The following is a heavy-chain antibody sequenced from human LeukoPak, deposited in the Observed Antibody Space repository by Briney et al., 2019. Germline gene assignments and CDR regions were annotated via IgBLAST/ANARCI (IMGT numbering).Heavy chain of an antibody. J-gene: IGHJ4*02. D-gene: IGHD3-22*01. Sequence: GGSLRLSCAASGFTFSSYAMSWARQAPGKGLEWVSAISGSGGSTYYADSVKGRFTISRDNSKNTLYLQMNSLRAEDTAVYYCAKGGYYYDSSGYLDYWGQGTLVTVSS. CDR1: GFTFSSYA. V-gene: IGHV3-23*01. CDR3: AKGGYYYDSSGYLDY. CDR2: ISGSGGST.